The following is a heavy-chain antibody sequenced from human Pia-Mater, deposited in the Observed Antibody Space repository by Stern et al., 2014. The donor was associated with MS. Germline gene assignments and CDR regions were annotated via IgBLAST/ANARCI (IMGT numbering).Heavy chain of an antibody. CDR3: ARGVTAVTNYVPNWCFDL. D-gene: IGHD4-11*01. V-gene: IGHV4-39*01. CDR1: GGSITNRDY. J-gene: IGHJ2*01. Sequence: QVQLVESGPGLVKPSETLSLTCTVSGGSITNRDYWGWIRQPPGKGLEWIGSVYYSGITYYRPSLQSRAAISIDTSRHQFFLRLTSVTATDTAVYFCARGVTAVTNYVPNWCFDLWGRGTLVTVSS. CDR2: VYYSGIT.